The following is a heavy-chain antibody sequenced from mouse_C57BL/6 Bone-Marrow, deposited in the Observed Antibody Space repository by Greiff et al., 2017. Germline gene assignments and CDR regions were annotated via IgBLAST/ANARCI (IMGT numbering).Heavy chain of an antibody. CDR1: VFSLSTFGMG. Sequence: QVTLKESGPGILQPSQTLSLTCSFSVFSLSTFGMGVSWIRPPSGKGLEWLAHIYWDEDKHYKPSLKSRLTISKDTSNNQVFLKITPVDTADTATYYSARGYYDYDEFDYWGQGTTLTVSS. D-gene: IGHD2-4*01. J-gene: IGHJ2*01. V-gene: IGHV8-9*01. CDR3: ARGYYDYDEFDY. CDR2: IYWDEDK.